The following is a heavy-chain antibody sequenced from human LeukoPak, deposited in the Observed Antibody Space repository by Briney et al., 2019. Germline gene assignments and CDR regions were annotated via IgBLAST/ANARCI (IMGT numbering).Heavy chain of an antibody. J-gene: IGHJ4*02. Sequence: SVKVSRKASGGTFSSYTISWVRQAPGQGLEWMGRIIPILGMANYAQKFQGRVTITADKSTSTAYMELSSLRSEDTAVYYCARGVEMATIGFDYWGQGTLVTVSS. V-gene: IGHV1-69*02. CDR3: ARGVEMATIGFDY. D-gene: IGHD5-24*01. CDR1: GGTFSSYT. CDR2: IIPILGMA.